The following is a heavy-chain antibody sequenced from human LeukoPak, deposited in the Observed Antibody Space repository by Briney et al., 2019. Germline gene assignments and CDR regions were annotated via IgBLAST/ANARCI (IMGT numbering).Heavy chain of an antibody. J-gene: IGHJ4*01. D-gene: IGHD2-15*01. Sequence: GGSLRLSCAASGFTFSDHYMDWVRQAPGKGLEWVARTRNKANSYTTEYAASVKGRFTISRDDSKNSLYLQVNSLKTEDTAVYYCARGFCSGTCYSGHDWGHGTLVTVSS. V-gene: IGHV3-72*01. CDR3: ARGFCSGTCYSGHD. CDR2: TRNKANSYTT. CDR1: GFTFSDHY.